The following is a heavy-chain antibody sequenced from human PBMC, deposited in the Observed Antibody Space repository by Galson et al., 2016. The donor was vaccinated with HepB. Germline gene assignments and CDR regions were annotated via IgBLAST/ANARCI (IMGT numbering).Heavy chain of an antibody. J-gene: IGHJ5*02. V-gene: IGHV1-18*04. CDR2: VSTYNGNT. CDR3: ARVIESESSVPAFWFDP. Sequence: SVKVSCKASGYTFTTHGISWVRQAPGQGLEWMGWVSTYNGNTNYAPKLQGRVTMTTDTSTSTVYTQLRSLRSDDTAVYYCARVIESESSVPAFWFDPWGQGTLVTVSS. D-gene: IGHD3-22*01. CDR1: GYTFTTHG.